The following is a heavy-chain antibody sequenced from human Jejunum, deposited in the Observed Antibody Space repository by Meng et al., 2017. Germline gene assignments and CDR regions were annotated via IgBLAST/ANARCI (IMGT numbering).Heavy chain of an antibody. CDR1: GFIFSGYR. V-gene: IGHV3-7*01. Sequence: GGSLRLSCAGSGFIFSGYRMNWVRQAPGKGLEWVANIRQDGSEEHYVDSVKGRFTISRNNAKNSLYLQMNSLGDEDTAVYYCARDQGSYGNFQHWGQGTRVTVSS. D-gene: IGHD3-16*01. CDR3: ARDQGSYGNFQH. J-gene: IGHJ1*01. CDR2: IRQDGSEE.